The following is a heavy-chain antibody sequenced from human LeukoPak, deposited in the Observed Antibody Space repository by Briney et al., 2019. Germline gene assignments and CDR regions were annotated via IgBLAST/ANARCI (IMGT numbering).Heavy chain of an antibody. J-gene: IGHJ4*02. Sequence: HGASVKVSCKASGYTFTSYAMHWVRQAPGQRLEWMGWINAGNGNTKYSQKFQGRVTITRDTSASTAYMELSSLRSEDTAVYYCARDRTKLSSSWYGPFDYWGQGTLVTVSS. D-gene: IGHD6-13*01. V-gene: IGHV1-3*01. CDR3: ARDRTKLSSSWYGPFDY. CDR1: GYTFTSYA. CDR2: INAGNGNT.